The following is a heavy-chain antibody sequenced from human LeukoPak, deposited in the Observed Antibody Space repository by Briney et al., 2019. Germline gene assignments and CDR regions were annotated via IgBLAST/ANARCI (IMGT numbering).Heavy chain of an antibody. CDR2: LYHSDSA. V-gene: IGHV4-38-2*01. CDR3: ARQHDSYYYYYVDV. CDR1: GYSISNGYC. Sequence: PSETLSLTCAVSGYSISNGYCWVWIRQSPGKGLEWIGSLYHSDSAYYNTSLKSRVSMSVDASRNQFSLKLSFVTAADTAVYYCARQHDSYYYYYVDVWGSGTTVTVSS. J-gene: IGHJ6*03.